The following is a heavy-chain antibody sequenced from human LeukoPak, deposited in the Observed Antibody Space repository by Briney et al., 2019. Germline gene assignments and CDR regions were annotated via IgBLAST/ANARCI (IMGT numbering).Heavy chain of an antibody. J-gene: IGHJ3*02. CDR3: ATDRWYSYGDNAFDI. V-gene: IGHV1-69*06. CDR1: GGTFSSYA. D-gene: IGHD5-18*01. CDR2: IIPIFGTA. Sequence: ASVKVSCKASGGTFSSYAISWVRQAPGQGLEWMGGIIPIFGTANYAQKFQGRVTTTEDTSTDTAYMELSSLRSEDTAVYYCATDRWYSYGDNAFDIWGQGTMVTVSS.